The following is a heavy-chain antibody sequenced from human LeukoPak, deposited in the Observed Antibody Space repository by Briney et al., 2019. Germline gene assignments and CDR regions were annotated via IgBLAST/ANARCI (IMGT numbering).Heavy chain of an antibody. CDR3: AHAYSGSYHDY. Sequence: ESGPTLVKPTQTLTLPCTFSGFSLSTSGVGVGWIRQPPGKALEWLALIYCDDDKRYSPSLKSRLTITKANSKNQVVLTMTNMDPVDTATYYCAHAYSGSYHDYWGQGTLVTVSS. V-gene: IGHV2-5*02. CDR1: GFSLSTSGVG. CDR2: IYCDDDK. J-gene: IGHJ4*02. D-gene: IGHD1-26*01.